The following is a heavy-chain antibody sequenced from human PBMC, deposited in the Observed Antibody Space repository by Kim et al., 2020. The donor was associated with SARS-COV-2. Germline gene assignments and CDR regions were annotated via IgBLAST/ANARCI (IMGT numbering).Heavy chain of an antibody. CDR2: IYLRDSDT. Sequence: GESLKISCEGPGSSFPTYWIGWVRQMPGKGLEWMGIIYLRDSDTRYSPSFQGHISIPANKSISTAYLQWCSLKASDTAVYFCARPNILSGYPNAFDIWGQGTMVTVSS. CDR1: GSSFPTYW. D-gene: IGHD3-9*01. V-gene: IGHV5-51*01. J-gene: IGHJ3*02. CDR3: ARPNILSGYPNAFDI.